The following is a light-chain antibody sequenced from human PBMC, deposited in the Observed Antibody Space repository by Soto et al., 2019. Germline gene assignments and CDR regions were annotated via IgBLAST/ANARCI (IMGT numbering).Light chain of an antibody. V-gene: IGKV3-20*01. Sequence: EIVLTQSPGTLSLSPGERATLSCRASQSVGSSHLAWYQQKPGQAPRLLIYGASSRATGIPDRFSGSGSGTDFTLTISSLQPEDFATYYCQKYNGAPRTFGQGTKVDIK. CDR1: QSVGSSH. CDR3: QKYNGAPRT. J-gene: IGKJ1*01. CDR2: GAS.